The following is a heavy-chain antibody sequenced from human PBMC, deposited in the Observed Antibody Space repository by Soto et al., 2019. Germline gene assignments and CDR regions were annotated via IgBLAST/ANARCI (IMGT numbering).Heavy chain of an antibody. Sequence: ASVKASCKASGFTFTSYGLSWVRQAPGQGLQWMGWVSAYNGNTNYAQKLQGRVTMTTDTSTSTAYMELRSLRSDDTAVYYCARGGITMVRGVMDYYYYGMDVWGQGTTVTVSS. J-gene: IGHJ6*02. V-gene: IGHV1-18*04. CDR3: ARGGITMVRGVMDYYYYGMDV. D-gene: IGHD3-10*01. CDR2: VSAYNGNT. CDR1: GFTFTSYG.